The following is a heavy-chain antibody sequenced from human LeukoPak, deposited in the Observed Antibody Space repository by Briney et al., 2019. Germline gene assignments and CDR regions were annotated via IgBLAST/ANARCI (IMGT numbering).Heavy chain of an antibody. CDR1: GGSISSGGYY. CDR2: IYHSGST. V-gene: IGHV4-30-2*01. J-gene: IGHJ4*02. Sequence: PSQTLSLTCTVSGGSISSGGYYWGWIRQPPGKGLEWIGYIYHSGSTYYNPSLKSRVTISVDRSKNQFSLKLSSVTAADTAVYYCAREQQLVPRPGDYWGQGTLVTVSS. CDR3: AREQQLVPRPGDY. D-gene: IGHD6-13*01.